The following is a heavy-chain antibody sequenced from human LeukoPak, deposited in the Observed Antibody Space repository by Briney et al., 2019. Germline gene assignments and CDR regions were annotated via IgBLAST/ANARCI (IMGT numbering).Heavy chain of an antibody. CDR2: INPNSGGT. CDR1: GYTFTGYY. Sequence: ASVKVSCKASGYTFTGYYMHWVRQAPGQGLEWMGWINPNSGGTNYAQKFQGRVTMTRDTSISTAYMELSRLRSDDTAVYYCARDQLYYDSSGYTNADGAFDIWGQGTMVTVSS. D-gene: IGHD3-22*01. J-gene: IGHJ3*02. CDR3: ARDQLYYDSSGYTNADGAFDI. V-gene: IGHV1-2*02.